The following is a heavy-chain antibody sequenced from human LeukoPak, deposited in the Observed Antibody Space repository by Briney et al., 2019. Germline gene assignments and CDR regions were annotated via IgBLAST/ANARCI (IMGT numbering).Heavy chain of an antibody. D-gene: IGHD5-24*01. CDR1: GYTFTSYY. CDR3: ARTSGRDGYKYAWGGSDFDY. J-gene: IGHJ4*02. CDR2: INPSGGST. Sequence: ASVKVSCKASGYTFTSYYMHWVRQAPGQGLEWMGIINPSGGSTSYAQKFQGRVTITADESTSTAYMELSSLRSEDTAVYYCARTSGRDGYKYAWGGSDFDYWGQGTLVTVSS. V-gene: IGHV1-46*01.